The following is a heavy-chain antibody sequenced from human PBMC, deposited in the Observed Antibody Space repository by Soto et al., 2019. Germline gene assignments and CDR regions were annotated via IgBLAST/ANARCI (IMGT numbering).Heavy chain of an antibody. J-gene: IGHJ6*03. V-gene: IGHV2-26*01. CDR3: AQILFCRLVAGGYFYVDV. CDR1: GFSLASGKVG. D-gene: IGHD6-19*01. Sequence: HVTLKESGPLLVKPTETLTLTCTVSGFSLASGKVGVTWIRQPPGKALECLAHIFSTVETSYRTSLNDRLTISEDTSKSLVVLTMTTVGPVDIATYYSAQILFCRLVAGGYFYVDVFCTGTTVTVSS. CDR2: IFSTVET.